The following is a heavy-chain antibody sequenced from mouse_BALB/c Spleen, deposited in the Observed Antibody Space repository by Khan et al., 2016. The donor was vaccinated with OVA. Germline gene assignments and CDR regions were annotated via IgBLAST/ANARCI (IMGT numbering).Heavy chain of an antibody. CDR3: ARGRYMYPFAY. CDR2: ISYSGST. CDR1: GYSITSDYA. J-gene: IGHJ3*01. Sequence: EVQLQESGPGLVKPSQSLSLTCTVTGYSITSDYAWNWIRQFPGNKLEWLGYISYSGSTSYNQYLKSRISITRATSKNPVFLQLNSVTTEDTATYYCARGRYMYPFAYWGQGTLVTVSA. D-gene: IGHD1-3*01. V-gene: IGHV3-2*02.